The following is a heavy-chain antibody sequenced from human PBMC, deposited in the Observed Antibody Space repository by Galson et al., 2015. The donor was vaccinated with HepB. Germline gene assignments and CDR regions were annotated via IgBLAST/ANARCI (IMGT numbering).Heavy chain of an antibody. CDR3: ATEEVGATGYGMDV. CDR2: FDPEDGET. J-gene: IGHJ6*02. CDR1: GYTLTELS. D-gene: IGHD1-26*01. V-gene: IGHV1-24*01. Sequence: SVKVSCKVSGYTLTELSMHWVRQAPGKGLEWMGGFDPEDGETIYAQKFQGRVTMTEDTSTDTAYMELSTLRSEDTAVYYCATEEVGATGYGMDVWGQGTTVTVSS.